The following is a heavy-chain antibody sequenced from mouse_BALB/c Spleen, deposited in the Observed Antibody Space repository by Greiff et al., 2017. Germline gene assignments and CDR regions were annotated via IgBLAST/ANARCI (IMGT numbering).Heavy chain of an antibody. Sequence: DVMLVESGGDLVKPGGSLKLSCAASGFTFSSYGMSWVRQTPDKRLEWVATISSGGSYTYYPDSVKGRFTISRDNAKNTLYLQMSSLKSEDTAMYYCARDYVYAMDYWGQGTSVTVAS. CDR1: GFTFSSYG. D-gene: IGHD2-4*01. J-gene: IGHJ4*01. CDR2: ISSGGSYT. V-gene: IGHV5-6*02. CDR3: ARDYVYAMDY.